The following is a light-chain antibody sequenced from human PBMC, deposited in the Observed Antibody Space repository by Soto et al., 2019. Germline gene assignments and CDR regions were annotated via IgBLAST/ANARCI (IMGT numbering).Light chain of an antibody. Sequence: IKMTRSPATLSGSVGDRVTITCRASQTISSWLAWYQQKPGKAPKLLIYKASTLKSGVPSRFSGSGSGTEFTLTISSLQPEDVATHYCQKDKRAPLTFGGGTKVDIK. CDR2: KAS. V-gene: IGKV1-5*03. CDR1: QTISSW. J-gene: IGKJ4*01. CDR3: QKDKRAPLT.